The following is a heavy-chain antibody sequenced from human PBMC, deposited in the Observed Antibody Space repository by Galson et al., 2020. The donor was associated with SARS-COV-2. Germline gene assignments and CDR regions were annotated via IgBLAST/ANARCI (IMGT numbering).Heavy chain of an antibody. CDR1: GFTYSNYA. D-gene: IGHD3-22*01. V-gene: IGHV3-23*01. CDR2: IGGSGGST. Sequence: GGSLRLSCAASGFTYSNYAMSWVRQAPGKGLEWVSSIGGSGGSTYYADSVKGRFTISRDNSKNTLYLQMNSLRAEDTAVYYCAKRDDSSGYPYYFDYWGQGTRVTVTS. J-gene: IGHJ4*02. CDR3: AKRDDSSGYPYYFDY.